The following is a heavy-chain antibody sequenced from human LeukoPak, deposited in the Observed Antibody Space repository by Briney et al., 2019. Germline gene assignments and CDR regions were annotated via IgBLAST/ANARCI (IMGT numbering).Heavy chain of an antibody. J-gene: IGHJ4*02. Sequence: RGSPRLSCAASGFTLRSYAMSSVRQAPRKGLEWVSAISGSGGSTYYADSVKGRFTISTDNSKNTLYLQMNSLRTEDTAAYYYTHCVEYTIVFDYWGQGTLVTVSS. V-gene: IGHV3-23*01. CDR3: THCVEYTIVFDY. CDR1: GFTLRSYA. CDR2: ISGSGGST. D-gene: IGHD6-6*01.